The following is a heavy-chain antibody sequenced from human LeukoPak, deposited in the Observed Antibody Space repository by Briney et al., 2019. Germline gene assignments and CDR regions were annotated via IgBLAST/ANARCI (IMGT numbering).Heavy chain of an antibody. CDR3: SKGGGYVRMDV. V-gene: IGHV3-7*03. Sequence: GRSLRLSCAASGFIFSDYWLSWVRQAPGKGLEWVANIKQDGSKTHYVDSVKGRFTISRDNAKNSLFLQMNSLRADDTAVYYCSKGGGYVRMDVWGQGTTVTVSS. D-gene: IGHD5-12*01. J-gene: IGHJ6*02. CDR2: IKQDGSKT. CDR1: GFIFSDYW.